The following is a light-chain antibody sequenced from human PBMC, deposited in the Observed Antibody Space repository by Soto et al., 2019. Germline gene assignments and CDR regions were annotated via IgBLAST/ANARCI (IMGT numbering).Light chain of an antibody. Sequence: DIQMTQSPASLAASVGDRATITCRPSQPIDTNLNWYQQRPGKAPKLLISAASRLQDGVPLRFSGSGSATHFTLIIINLPPEDFATYYCQQNYSIPYTFGQGTKLGIK. CDR3: QQNYSIPYT. CDR1: QPIDTN. CDR2: AAS. J-gene: IGKJ2*01. V-gene: IGKV1-39*01.